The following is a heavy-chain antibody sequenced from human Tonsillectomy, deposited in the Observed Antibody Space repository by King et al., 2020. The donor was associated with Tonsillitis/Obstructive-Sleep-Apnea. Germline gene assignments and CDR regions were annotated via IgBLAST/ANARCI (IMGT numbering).Heavy chain of an antibody. V-gene: IGHV7-4-1*02. CDR2: INTNTGTP. CDR1: GYTFTSYP. D-gene: IGHD2-21*02. CDR3: ARDPVVTTGKHMDV. Sequence: VQLVESGSELKKPGASVKVSCKASGYTFTSYPMNLVRQAPGQGLEWMGWINTNTGTPTYAQCFTGRFVFSLDTSVSTAYLQISSLKAEDTAVYYCARDPVVTTGKHMDVWGKGTTVTVSS. J-gene: IGHJ6*03.